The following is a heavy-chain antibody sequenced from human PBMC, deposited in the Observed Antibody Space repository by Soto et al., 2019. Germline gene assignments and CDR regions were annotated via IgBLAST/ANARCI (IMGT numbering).Heavy chain of an antibody. D-gene: IGHD2-21*02. CDR2: INPRGIDT. Sequence: EEQVLESGGGSAQPGGSLRLSCAASGFTFSNYGMTWVRQAPGKGLEWVSSINPRGIDTKYADSVKGRFTIARENSKNMMHLKVNNLGAEDTAVYYCTKGGAYCYDDSSRGYWGQGTLVTVSS. CDR3: TKGGAYCYDDSSRGY. J-gene: IGHJ4*02. V-gene: IGHV3-23*01. CDR1: GFTFSNYG.